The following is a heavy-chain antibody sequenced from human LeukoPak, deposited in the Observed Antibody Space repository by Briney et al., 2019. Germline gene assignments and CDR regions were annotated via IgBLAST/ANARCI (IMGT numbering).Heavy chain of an antibody. CDR2: ISGASGST. J-gene: IGHJ4*02. D-gene: IGHD6-19*01. CDR3: AKDRGSGWYYFHY. Sequence: GGSLRLSCAASGFTFHDYAMYWVRQAPGKGPEWVSLISGASGSTDYADFVKGRFTISRDNSQNSVFLQMNSLTSEDTAVYFCAKDRGSGWYYFHYWGQGTLVTVSS. CDR1: GFTFHDYA. V-gene: IGHV3-43*02.